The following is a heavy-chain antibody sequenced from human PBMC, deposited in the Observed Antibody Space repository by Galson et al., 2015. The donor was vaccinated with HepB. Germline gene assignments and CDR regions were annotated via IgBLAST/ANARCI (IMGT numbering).Heavy chain of an antibody. CDR1: GFTFSSYG. D-gene: IGHD6-13*01. Sequence: SLRLSCAASGFTFSSYGMHWVRQAPGKGLEWVAFIRYDGSNKYYADSVKGRFTISRDNSKNTLYLQMNSLRAEDTAVYYCAKLEPYSSSWYGYFDYWGQGTLVTVSS. CDR3: AKLEPYSSSWYGYFDY. CDR2: IRYDGSNK. J-gene: IGHJ4*02. V-gene: IGHV3-30*02.